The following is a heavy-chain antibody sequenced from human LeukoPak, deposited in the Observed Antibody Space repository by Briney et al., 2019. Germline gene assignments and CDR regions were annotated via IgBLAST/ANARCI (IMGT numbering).Heavy chain of an antibody. Sequence: GASVKVSCKASGGTFSSYAISWVRQAPGQGLDWMGGIIPIFGTANYAQKFQGRVTITADESTSTAYMELSSLRSEDTAVYYCARGLFRYYYDSSGYPFDYWGQGTLVTVSS. D-gene: IGHD3-22*01. CDR3: ARGLFRYYYDSSGYPFDY. J-gene: IGHJ4*02. CDR2: IIPIFGTA. V-gene: IGHV1-69*01. CDR1: GGTFSSYA.